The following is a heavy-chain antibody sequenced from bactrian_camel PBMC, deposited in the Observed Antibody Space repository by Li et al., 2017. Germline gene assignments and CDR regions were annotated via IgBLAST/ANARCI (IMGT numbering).Heavy chain of an antibody. CDR2: INSDNTT. CDR1: EYLFTSYC. D-gene: IGHD5*01. J-gene: IGHJ6*01. CDR3: AAGRVFSLYGADFGY. V-gene: IGHV3S53*01. Sequence: HVQLVESGGGSVQAGGTLRLSCAAHEYLFTSYCMGWFRQAPGKEREGVASINSDNTTTYADSVKGRFTISKDNAKNTLYLQMNSLKPEDTAIYYCAAGRVFSLYGADFGYWGQGTQVTVS.